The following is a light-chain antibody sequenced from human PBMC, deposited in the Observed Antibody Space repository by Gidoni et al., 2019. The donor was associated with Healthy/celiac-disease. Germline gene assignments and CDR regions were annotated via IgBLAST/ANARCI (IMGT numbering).Light chain of an antibody. Sequence: DIQMTQSPSTLSASVGDRVTITCRASQSISIWLAWYQQKPGKAPKLLIYDASSLESGVPSRLSGSGSGTEFTLTISSLQPDDFATYYCQQYNSYSPTFGQGTKLEIK. CDR2: DAS. CDR1: QSISIW. V-gene: IGKV1-5*01. CDR3: QQYNSYSPT. J-gene: IGKJ2*01.